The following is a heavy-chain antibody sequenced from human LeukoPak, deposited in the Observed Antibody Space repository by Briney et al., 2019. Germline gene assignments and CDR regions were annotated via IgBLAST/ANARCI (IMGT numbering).Heavy chain of an antibody. CDR2: TYYRSKWYN. D-gene: IGHD4-17*01. Sequence: SQTLSLTCAISGDSVSSNSAAWNWIRQSPSRGLEWLGGTYYRSKWYNDYAVSVKSRITINPDTSKNQFSLQLNSVTPEDTAVYYCAREEGPYGDYGVDAFDIWGQGTMVTVSS. CDR3: AREEGPYGDYGVDAFDI. V-gene: IGHV6-1*01. CDR1: GDSVSSNSAA. J-gene: IGHJ3*02.